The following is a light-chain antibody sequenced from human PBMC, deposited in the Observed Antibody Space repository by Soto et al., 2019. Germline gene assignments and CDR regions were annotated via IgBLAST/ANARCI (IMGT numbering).Light chain of an antibody. V-gene: IGKV4-1*01. CDR1: QSVLYSSNNKNY. CDR3: QQYASTPPT. CDR2: WAS. Sequence: DIVMTQSPDSLAVSLGERATINCKSSQSVLYSSNNKNYLAWYQQRPGQPPKLLIYWASTRESGVPDRFSGSGSGTDFTLTITILQAEDVAVYYCQQYASTPPTFGQGTKLEIK. J-gene: IGKJ2*01.